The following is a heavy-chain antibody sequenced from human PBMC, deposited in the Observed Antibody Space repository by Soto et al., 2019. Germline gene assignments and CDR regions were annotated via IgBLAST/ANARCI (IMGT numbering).Heavy chain of an antibody. V-gene: IGHV4-59*01. D-gene: IGHD3-22*01. J-gene: IGHJ5*02. CDR2: MYSSGAT. Sequence: SETLSLTCTVSGGSISSYFWGWIRQPPGKGLEWIGYMYSSGATNYNPSLKSRVTMSRDTSKNQFSLKLSSVTTADTAVYYCARDHSSGWVNWFDPWGQGTLVTVSS. CDR1: GGSISSYF. CDR3: ARDHSSGWVNWFDP.